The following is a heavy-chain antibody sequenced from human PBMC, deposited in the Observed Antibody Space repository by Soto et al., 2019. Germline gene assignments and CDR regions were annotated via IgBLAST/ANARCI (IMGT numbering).Heavy chain of an antibody. CDR1: GGSFSTYA. CDR2: IITFFGAA. J-gene: IGHJ6*02. D-gene: IGHD2-21*01. CDR3: ARGGKERFRGPGMDV. Sequence: QVHLVQSGAEVKKPGSSVRVSCKASGGSFSTYAFNWVRLAPGQGLEWLGGIITFFGAAMYAQKFRGRVTITADELTNTAYMELSGLRSDDTAVYYCARGGKERFRGPGMDVWGQGTAVTVS. V-gene: IGHV1-69*01.